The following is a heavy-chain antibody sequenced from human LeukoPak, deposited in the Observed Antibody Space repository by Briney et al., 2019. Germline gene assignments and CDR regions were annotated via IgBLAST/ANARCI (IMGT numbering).Heavy chain of an antibody. CDR2: IKQDGSEK. J-gene: IGHJ6*03. D-gene: IGHD2-15*01. CDR1: GFTFSSYW. CDR3: AREPGWRAPLYYMDV. V-gene: IGHV3-7*01. Sequence: GGSLRLSCAASGFTFSSYWMSWVRQAPGKGLEWVANIKQDGSEKYYVDSVKGRFTISRDNAKNSLYLQMNSLRAEDTAVYYCAREPGWRAPLYYMDVWGKGTTVTVSS.